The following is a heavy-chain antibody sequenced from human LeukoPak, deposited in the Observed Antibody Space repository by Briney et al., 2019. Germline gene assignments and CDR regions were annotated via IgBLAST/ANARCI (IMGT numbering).Heavy chain of an antibody. CDR3: ARLYRATDAFDI. CDR1: GGSISSYY. CDR2: IYYSGST. Sequence: ETLSLTCTVSGGSISSYYWSWIRQPPGKGLEWIGYIYYSGSTNYNPSLKSRVTISVDTSKNQFSLKLSSVTAADTAVYYCARLYRATDAFDIWGQGTMVTVSS. J-gene: IGHJ3*02. D-gene: IGHD1-26*01. V-gene: IGHV4-59*08.